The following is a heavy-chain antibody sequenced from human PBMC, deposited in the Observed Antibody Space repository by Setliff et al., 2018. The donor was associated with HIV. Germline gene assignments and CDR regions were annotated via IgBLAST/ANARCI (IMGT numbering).Heavy chain of an antibody. J-gene: IGHJ4*02. CDR2: INPNTGNP. V-gene: IGHV7-4-1*02. Sequence: VASVKVSCKASGYTFMNFAMHWVRQAPGQGLEWMGWINPNTGNPTYAQGFTGRFVFSLDTSVSTAYLQISSLEAQDTGVYYCARRSHSVGTSWPFDHWGQGTQVTVSS. D-gene: IGHD6-13*01. CDR1: GYTFMNFA. CDR3: ARRSHSVGTSWPFDH.